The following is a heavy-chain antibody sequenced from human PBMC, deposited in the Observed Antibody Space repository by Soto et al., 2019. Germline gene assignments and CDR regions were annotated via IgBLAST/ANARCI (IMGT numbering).Heavy chain of an antibody. Sequence: PEGSLTLSCAASGFTFSNYAINWARLAPGKGLEWVAGISGGGGSTYYADSVKGRFTTFRDTSKNTVFLQMNSLRADDTAVYYCAKGFIVVVTVLRPDDAFDVWGQGTMVTVSS. CDR3: AKGFIVVVTVLRPDDAFDV. V-gene: IGHV3-23*01. CDR1: GFTFSNYA. CDR2: ISGGGGST. D-gene: IGHD2-21*02. J-gene: IGHJ3*01.